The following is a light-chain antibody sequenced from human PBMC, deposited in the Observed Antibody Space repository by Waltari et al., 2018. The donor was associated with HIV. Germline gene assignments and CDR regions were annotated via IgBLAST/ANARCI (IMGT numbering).Light chain of an antibody. J-gene: IGLJ1*01. CDR3: ASHSTYTLLYV. Sequence: QSALTQPASVSGSLGQSINISCSGLSSDLGHSHFVSWYQQHPDTVPIVIIYDVNNRPSGVSIRFSGSKSGATASLTISGLQAEDEAVYYCASHSTYTLLYVFGSGTELTVL. CDR2: DVN. CDR1: SSDLGHSHF. V-gene: IGLV2-14*03.